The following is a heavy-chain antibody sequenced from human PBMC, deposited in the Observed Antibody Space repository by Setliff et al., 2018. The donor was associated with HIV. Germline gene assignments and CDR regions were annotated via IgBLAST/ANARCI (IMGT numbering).Heavy chain of an antibody. J-gene: IGHJ5*02. Sequence: SETLSLTCTVSGGSISSGSHYWTWIRQPAGKGLEWIGHIHTSGSTNYDLSLMSRVTISVDTSKNQFSLKLSSVTAAATAVYYCATSGYSYAFNWFDPWGQGTLVTVSS. CDR2: IHTSGST. D-gene: IGHD5-18*01. V-gene: IGHV4-61*09. CDR3: ATSGYSYAFNWFDP. CDR1: GGSISSGSHY.